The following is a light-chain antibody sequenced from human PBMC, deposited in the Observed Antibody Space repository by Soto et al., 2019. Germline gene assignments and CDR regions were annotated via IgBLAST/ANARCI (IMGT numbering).Light chain of an antibody. CDR1: QSVSSY. V-gene: IGKV3-11*01. Sequence: IVLTDSPSTLSLSPVERATLSFMSSQSVSSYLAWYQQKPGQAPRLLIYDASNRATGIPARFSGSGSGTDFTLTISSLEPEDFAVYYCQQRSNWPPITFGQGTRLEIK. CDR2: DAS. CDR3: QQRSNWPPIT. J-gene: IGKJ5*01.